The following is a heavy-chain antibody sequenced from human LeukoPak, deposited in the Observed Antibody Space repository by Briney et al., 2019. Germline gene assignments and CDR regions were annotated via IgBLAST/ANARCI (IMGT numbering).Heavy chain of an antibody. CDR3: ARTRGSQGA. V-gene: IGHV3-48*01. Sequence: GGSLRLSCAASGFTFSSYSMSWVRQAPGKGLEWVSYISSSSSTIYYADSVKGRFTISRDNAKNSLYLQMNSLRAEDTAVYYCARTRGSQGAWGQGTLVTVSS. D-gene: IGHD1-26*01. J-gene: IGHJ5*02. CDR1: GFTFSSYS. CDR2: ISSSSSTI.